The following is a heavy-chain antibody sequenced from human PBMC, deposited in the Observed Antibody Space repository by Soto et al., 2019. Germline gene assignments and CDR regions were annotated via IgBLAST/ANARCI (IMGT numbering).Heavy chain of an antibody. CDR3: AKDGARGLRSGWSFDY. CDR1: GFTFSSYG. Sequence: QVQLVESGGGVVQPGRSLRLSCAASGFTFSSYGMHWVRQAPGKGLEWVAVISYDGSNKYYADSVKGRFTISRDNSKNTLYLQMNSLRAEDTAVYYCAKDGARGLRSGWSFDYWGQGTLVTVSS. V-gene: IGHV3-30*18. J-gene: IGHJ4*02. CDR2: ISYDGSNK. D-gene: IGHD6-19*01.